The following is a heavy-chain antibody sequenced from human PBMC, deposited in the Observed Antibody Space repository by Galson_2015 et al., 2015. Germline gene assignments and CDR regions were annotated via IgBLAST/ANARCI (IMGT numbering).Heavy chain of an antibody. D-gene: IGHD3-10*01. CDR1: GFTFSSYG. J-gene: IGHJ6*02. CDR3: AKEGGSGRVDWHMDV. V-gene: IGHV3-30*18. Sequence: SLRLSCAASGFTFSSYGMHWVRQAPGKGLEWVAVISYDGSNKYYADSVKGRFTISRDNSKDTLYLQMNSLRAEDTAVYYCAKEGGSGRVDWHMDVWGQGTTVTVSS. CDR2: ISYDGSNK.